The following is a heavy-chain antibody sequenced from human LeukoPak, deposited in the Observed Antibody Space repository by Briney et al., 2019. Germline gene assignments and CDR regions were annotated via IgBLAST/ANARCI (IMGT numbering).Heavy chain of an antibody. V-gene: IGHV1-2*02. CDR2: INPNSGGT. Sequence: ASVKVSCKASGYTFTGYYMHWVRQAPGQGLEWMGWINPNSGGTNYAQKFQGRVTMTRDTSISTAYMELSRLRSDDTAVYYCARETYYYDSSGYYYDYFDYWGQGTLVTVSS. J-gene: IGHJ4*02. CDR3: ARETYYYDSSGYYYDYFDY. D-gene: IGHD3-22*01. CDR1: GYTFTGYY.